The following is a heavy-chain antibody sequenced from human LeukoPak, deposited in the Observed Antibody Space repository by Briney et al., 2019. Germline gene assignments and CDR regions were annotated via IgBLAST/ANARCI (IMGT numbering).Heavy chain of an antibody. CDR3: ARDLDYYGSVGGY. J-gene: IGHJ4*02. CDR1: GGTFSSYA. D-gene: IGHD3-10*01. CDR2: IIPIFGTA. Sequence: ASVKVSCKASGGTFSSYAISWVRQAPGQGLEWMGGIIPIFGTANYAQKFQGRVTITADKSTSTAYMELSSLRSEDTAVYYCARDLDYYGSVGGYWGQGTLVTVSS. V-gene: IGHV1-69*06.